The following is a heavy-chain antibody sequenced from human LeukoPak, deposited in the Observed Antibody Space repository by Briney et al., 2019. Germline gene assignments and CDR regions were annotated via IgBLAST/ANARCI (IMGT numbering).Heavy chain of an antibody. J-gene: IGHJ3*02. Sequence: SETLPLTCTASGGSISISNYYWGWTRQPPGKGLEWFGSISYSGGTSYSPSLRSRVTISVDTSKNQFSLKLNSVTAADTAVYYCAREVEYYDSSGYRPHAFDIWGQGTVVTVSS. CDR1: GGSISISNYY. V-gene: IGHV4-39*02. CDR2: ISYSGGT. CDR3: AREVEYYDSSGYRPHAFDI. D-gene: IGHD3-22*01.